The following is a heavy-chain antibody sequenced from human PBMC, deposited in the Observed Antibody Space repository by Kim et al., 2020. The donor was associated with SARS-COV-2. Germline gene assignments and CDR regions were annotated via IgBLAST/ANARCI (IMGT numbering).Heavy chain of an antibody. CDR3: ARREQWLVDDGAFDI. Sequence: RKFQGRVTITRDTSVSTAYMELSSLRSEDTAVYYCARREQWLVDDGAFDIWGQGTMVTVSS. V-gene: IGHV1-3*01. J-gene: IGHJ3*02. D-gene: IGHD6-19*01.